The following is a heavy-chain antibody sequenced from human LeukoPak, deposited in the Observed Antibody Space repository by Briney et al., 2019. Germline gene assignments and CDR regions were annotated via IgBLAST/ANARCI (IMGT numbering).Heavy chain of an antibody. J-gene: IGHJ3*02. D-gene: IGHD4-17*01. Sequence: GGSLRLSCAASGFTFDDYAMHWVRQAPGKGLEWVSGISWNSGSIGYADSVKGRFTISRDNAKNSLYLQMNSLRAEDMALYYCAEATRGGDYGTARAFDIWGQGTMVTVSS. CDR3: AEATRGGDYGTARAFDI. CDR2: ISWNSGSI. V-gene: IGHV3-9*03. CDR1: GFTFDDYA.